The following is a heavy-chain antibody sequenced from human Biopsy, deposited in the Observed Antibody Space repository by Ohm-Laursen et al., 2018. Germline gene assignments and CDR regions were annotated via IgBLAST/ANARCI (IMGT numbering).Heavy chain of an antibody. CDR2: VSYDGRTQ. Sequence: SLRLSCAASGFAFSTFGMQWVRQTPDKGLEWVAVVSYDGRTQFYADSVKGRFTISRDNSKNALYLQMNSLRPADTAKYYCVRGRAYWGQGTLVTVSS. CDR1: GFAFSTFG. J-gene: IGHJ4*02. CDR3: VRGRAY. V-gene: IGHV3-30*03.